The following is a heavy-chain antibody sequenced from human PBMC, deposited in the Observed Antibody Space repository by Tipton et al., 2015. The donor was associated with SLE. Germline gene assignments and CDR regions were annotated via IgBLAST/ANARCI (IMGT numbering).Heavy chain of an antibody. J-gene: IGHJ5*02. D-gene: IGHD3-9*01. V-gene: IGHV4-34*01. CDR3: ARSGYDILTLKFDP. CDR2: INHSGST. Sequence: TCTVSGGSISSYYWSWIRQPPGKGLEWIGEINHSGSTNYNPSLKSRVTISVDTSKNQFSLKLSSVTAADTAVYYCARSGYDILTLKFDPWGQGTLVTVSS. CDR1: GGSISSYY.